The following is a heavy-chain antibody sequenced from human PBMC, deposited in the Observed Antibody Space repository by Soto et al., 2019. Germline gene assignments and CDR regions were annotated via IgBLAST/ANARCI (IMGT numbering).Heavy chain of an antibody. J-gene: IGHJ4*02. CDR3: ARAFRGIAVAGPDY. Sequence: GGSLRLSCAASGFTFSSYWMHWVRQAPGKGLVWVSRINSDGSSTSYAYSVKGRFTNSRNNAKNTLYLQMNSLRAEDTAVYYCARAFRGIAVAGPDYWGQGTLVTVSS. D-gene: IGHD6-19*01. CDR1: GFTFSSYW. CDR2: INSDGSST. V-gene: IGHV3-74*01.